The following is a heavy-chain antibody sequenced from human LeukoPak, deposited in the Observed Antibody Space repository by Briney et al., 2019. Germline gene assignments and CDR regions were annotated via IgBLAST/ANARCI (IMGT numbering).Heavy chain of an antibody. D-gene: IGHD3-3*01. V-gene: IGHV3-23*01. Sequence: GGSLRLSCATSGFTFSNAWMSWVRQAPGKGLEWVSAISGSGGSTYYADSVKGRFTISRDNSKNTLYLQMNSLRAEDTAVYYCAKDITIFGVVINYYGMDVWGQGTTVTVSS. CDR1: GFTFSNAW. CDR2: ISGSGGST. CDR3: AKDITIFGVVINYYGMDV. J-gene: IGHJ6*02.